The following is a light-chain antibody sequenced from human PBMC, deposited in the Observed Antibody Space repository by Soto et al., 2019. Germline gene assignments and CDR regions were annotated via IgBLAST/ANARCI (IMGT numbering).Light chain of an antibody. Sequence: EIVLTQSPGTLSLSPGERASLSFRASESVTSSYLAWYPQKPDQAPRLFIFGAYNRAAGIPDRFSGSGSGTDFTLTISRLEPEDFAVYYCHQYGTTFGQGTKVEFK. CDR2: GAY. J-gene: IGKJ1*01. CDR3: HQYGTT. CDR1: ESVTSSY. V-gene: IGKV3-20*01.